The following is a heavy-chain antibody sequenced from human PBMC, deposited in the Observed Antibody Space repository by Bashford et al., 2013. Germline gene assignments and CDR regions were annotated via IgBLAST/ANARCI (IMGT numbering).Heavy chain of an antibody. CDR2: ISGGGSRT. CDR3: VKDGRTRVYDIWDGPGEEVRAESYQS. V-gene: IGHV3-23*01. J-gene: IGHJ1*01. Sequence: VRQAPGKGLEWVSSISGGGSRTYYADSVKGRFTISRERFENTLHLQMDSLRAEDTAVYYCVKDGRTRVYDIWDGPGEEVRAESYQSWGQGTLVTVSS. D-gene: IGHD3-9*01.